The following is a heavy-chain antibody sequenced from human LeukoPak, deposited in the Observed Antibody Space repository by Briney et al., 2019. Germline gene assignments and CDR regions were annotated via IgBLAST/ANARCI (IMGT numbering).Heavy chain of an antibody. D-gene: IGHD4-17*01. V-gene: IGHV4-39*07. CDR1: GGSISTSNYY. CDR2: IFHNGNA. CDR3: ARDRLVTTWDY. Sequence: PSETLSLTCSVSGGSISTSNYYWVWIRQSPEKGLEWIGSIFHNGNAFYSPSLQSRVTMSLDTSKSQFYLRLTSVTAADTAVYYCARDRLVTTWDYWGQGTLVTVSS. J-gene: IGHJ4*02.